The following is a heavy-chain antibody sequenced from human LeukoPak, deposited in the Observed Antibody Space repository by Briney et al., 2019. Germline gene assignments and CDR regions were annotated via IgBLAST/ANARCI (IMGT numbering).Heavy chain of an antibody. V-gene: IGHV3-23*01. J-gene: IGHJ4*02. CDR3: AKRVYDSSGYYYDY. D-gene: IGHD3-22*01. CDR1: GFTFSSYA. CDR2: ISGSGGGT. Sequence: PGGSLRLSCAASGFTFSSYAMSWVRQAPGKGLEWVSAISGSGGGTYYADSVKGRFTISRDNSKNTLYLQMNSLRAEDTAVYYCAKRVYDSSGYYYDYWGQGTLVTVSS.